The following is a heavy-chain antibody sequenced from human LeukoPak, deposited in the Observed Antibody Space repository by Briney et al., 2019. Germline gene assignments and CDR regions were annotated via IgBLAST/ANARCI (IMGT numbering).Heavy chain of an antibody. CDR3: ARAQVLRYFDWLSDAFDI. V-gene: IGHV3-21*01. CDR2: ISSSSSYI. D-gene: IGHD3-9*01. Sequence: GGSLRLSCAASGFTFSSYSMNWVRQAPGKGLEWASSISSSSSYIYYADSVKGRFTISRDNAKNSLYLQMNSLRAEDTAVYYCARAQVLRYFDWLSDAFDIWGQGTMVTVSS. J-gene: IGHJ3*02. CDR1: GFTFSSYS.